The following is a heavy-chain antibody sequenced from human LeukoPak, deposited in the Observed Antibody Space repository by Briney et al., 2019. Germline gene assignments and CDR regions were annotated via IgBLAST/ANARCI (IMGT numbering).Heavy chain of an antibody. CDR3: VRDYCGGDCYPFDY. J-gene: IGHJ4*02. D-gene: IGHD2-21*02. V-gene: IGHV3-20*04. CDR2: INWNGGST. Sequence: TGGSLRLSCVASGFTYEDYGMSWVRQAPGKGLEWVSGINWNGGSTGYADSVKGRFTISRDNAKKSLYLKMNSLRGEDTALYYCVRDYCGGDCYPFDYWGQGTLVTASS. CDR1: GFTYEDYG.